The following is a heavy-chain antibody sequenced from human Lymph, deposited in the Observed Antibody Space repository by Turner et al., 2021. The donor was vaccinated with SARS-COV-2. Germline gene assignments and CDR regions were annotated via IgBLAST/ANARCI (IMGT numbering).Heavy chain of an antibody. J-gene: IGHJ5*02. D-gene: IGHD3-16*01. CDR3: ARAGQFGGWFDP. V-gene: IGHV1-8*01. CDR2: MNPNSGNT. Sequence: VQLAQSGDEVKKSGASVKVSCKASGYTFTSYDINRVRQATGQGLEWMGWMNPNSGNTGYAQKFQGRVTMTRNTSISTAYMELSSLRSEDTAVYYCARAGQFGGWFDPWGQGTLVTVSS. CDR1: GYTFTSYD.